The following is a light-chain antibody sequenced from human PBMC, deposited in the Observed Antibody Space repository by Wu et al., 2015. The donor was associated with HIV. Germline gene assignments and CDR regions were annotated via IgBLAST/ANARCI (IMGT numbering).Light chain of an antibody. CDR2: DAS. Sequence: EIVLTQSPATLSLSPGDRATLSCRASQSIGNYLAWYQQKPGQTPRLLFFDASNRATGIPPRFSGRGSETDFTLTISSLESEDFALYYCQYRTTFGQGTRPESK. J-gene: IGKJ5*01. CDR1: QSIGNY. CDR3: QYRTT. V-gene: IGKV3-11*01.